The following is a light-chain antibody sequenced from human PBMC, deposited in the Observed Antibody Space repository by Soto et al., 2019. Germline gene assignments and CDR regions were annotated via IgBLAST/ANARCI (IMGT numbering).Light chain of an antibody. V-gene: IGLV1-44*01. J-gene: IGLJ2*01. CDR1: SSSIGSNS. Sequence: QSVLTQPPSASGTPGQRVTISCSGSSSSIGSNSVNWYQQLPGTAPKLLIYSNNQRPSGVPGRFSGYKSGTSASLAISGLQSEDEADYYCAVWDDSLNGPVFGGGTKLTVL. CDR2: SNN. CDR3: AVWDDSLNGPV.